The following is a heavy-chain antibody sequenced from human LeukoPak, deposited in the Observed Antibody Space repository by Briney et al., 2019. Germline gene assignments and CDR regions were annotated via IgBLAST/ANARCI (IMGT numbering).Heavy chain of an antibody. D-gene: IGHD4-17*01. CDR1: GFTFSSYG. J-gene: IGHJ5*02. V-gene: IGHV3-30*02. CDR2: IRYDGSNK. CDR3: ARATVTTFNWFDP. Sequence: GGSLRLSCAASGFTFSSYGMHWVRQAPGKGLEWVAFIRYDGSNKYYADSVKGRFTISRDNSKNTLYLQMNSLRAEDTAVYYCARATVTTFNWFDPWGQGTVVTVSS.